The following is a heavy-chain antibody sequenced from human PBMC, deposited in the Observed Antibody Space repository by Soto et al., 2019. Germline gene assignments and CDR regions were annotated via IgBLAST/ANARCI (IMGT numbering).Heavy chain of an antibody. J-gene: IGHJ4*02. V-gene: IGHV3-48*01. Sequence: GGSLRLSCAASGFTFSTYSMNWVRQAPGKGLEWVAYITCSSSNKFYADSVKGRFTISRDNSKNTLYLQMNSLRAEDTAVYYCARGAYCSGGSCYEPELFDYWGQGTLVTVSS. CDR3: ARGAYCSGGSCYEPELFDY. CDR2: ITCSSSNK. CDR1: GFTFSTYS. D-gene: IGHD2-15*01.